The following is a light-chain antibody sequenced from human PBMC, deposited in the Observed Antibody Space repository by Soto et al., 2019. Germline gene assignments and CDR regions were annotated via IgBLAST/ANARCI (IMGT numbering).Light chain of an antibody. V-gene: IGLV2-23*01. J-gene: IGLJ2*01. CDR2: EGS. CDR3: CSYAGSSTSHVV. CDR1: SSDVGSYNL. Sequence: QSVLTQPASVSGSPGQSITISCTGTSSDVGSYNLVSWYQQHPGKAPKLMIYEGSKRPSGVSNRFSGSKSGNTASLTISGLQAEDEAAYYCCSYAGSSTSHVVFGGGTKLTVL.